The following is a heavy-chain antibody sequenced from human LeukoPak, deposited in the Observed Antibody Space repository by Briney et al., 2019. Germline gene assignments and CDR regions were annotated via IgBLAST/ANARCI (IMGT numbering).Heavy chain of an antibody. Sequence: RSGGSLRLSCAASGFTFSSYAMSWVRQAPGKGLEWVSAISGSGGSTYYADSVKGRFTISSDNSKNTLYLQMNSLRAEDTAVYYCAKWRTLGGSYFHGAIDYWGQGTLVTVSS. V-gene: IGHV3-23*01. CDR1: GFTFSSYA. CDR3: AKWRTLGGSYFHGAIDY. D-gene: IGHD1-26*01. CDR2: ISGSGGST. J-gene: IGHJ4*02.